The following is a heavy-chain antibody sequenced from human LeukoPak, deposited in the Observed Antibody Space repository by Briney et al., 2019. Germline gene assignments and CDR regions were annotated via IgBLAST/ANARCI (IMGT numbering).Heavy chain of an antibody. CDR2: MNPNSGNT. CDR1: GYTSTSYD. J-gene: IGHJ5*02. D-gene: IGHD6-13*01. Sequence: ASVKVSCKASGYTSTSYDINWVRQATGQGLEWMGWMNPNSGNTGYAQKFQGRVTMTRNTSISTAYMELSSLRSEDTAVYYCARVGSLSRGRNWFDPWGQGTLVTVSS. CDR3: ARVGSLSRGRNWFDP. V-gene: IGHV1-8*01.